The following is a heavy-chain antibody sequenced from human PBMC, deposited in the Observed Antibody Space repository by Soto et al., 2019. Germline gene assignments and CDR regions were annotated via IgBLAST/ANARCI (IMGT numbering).Heavy chain of an antibody. J-gene: IGHJ3*02. D-gene: IGHD3-9*01. V-gene: IGHV3-15*01. CDR1: GFTFSNAL. Sequence: GGSLRLSCAASGFTFSNALMSWVRQAPGKGLEWVGRIKSKTDGGTTDYAAPVKGRFTISRDDSKNTLYLQMNSLKTEDTAVYYCTTRYYDILTGYLAFDIWGQGTMVTVSS. CDR3: TTRYYDILTGYLAFDI. CDR2: IKSKTDGGTT.